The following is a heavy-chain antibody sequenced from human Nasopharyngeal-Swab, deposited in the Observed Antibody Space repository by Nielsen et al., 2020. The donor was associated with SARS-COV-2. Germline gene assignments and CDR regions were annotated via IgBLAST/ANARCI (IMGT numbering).Heavy chain of an antibody. D-gene: IGHD1-26*01. J-gene: IGHJ5*02. CDR3: SRVGMVGATTYGWFDP. CDR2: ISGSGGST. V-gene: IGHV3-23*01. CDR1: GFTFSSYA. Sequence: GEALKISCAASGFTFSSYAMSWVRQAPGKGLEWVSAISGSGGSTYYAESVKGRFTISRDNSKNTLYLQMNSLRPEDTAVYYCSRVGMVGATTYGWFDPLGQGTLVTVSS.